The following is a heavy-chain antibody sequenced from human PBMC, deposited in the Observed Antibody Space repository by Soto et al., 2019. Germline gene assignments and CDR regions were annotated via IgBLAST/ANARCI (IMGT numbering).Heavy chain of an antibody. J-gene: IGHJ4*02. CDR2: IKSKTHGGTT. CDR3: STSPAAAVDY. CDR1: GFTFSNAW. Sequence: EVQLVESGGGLVKPGESLRLSCAASGFTFSNAWMSWVRQAPGKGLEWVGRIKSKTHGGTTDYAAPVKGRFTISRDDSKNTLYLQMNSLTTEDTAVYYCSTSPAAAVDYWGQGTLVTVSS. D-gene: IGHD2-2*01. V-gene: IGHV3-15*01.